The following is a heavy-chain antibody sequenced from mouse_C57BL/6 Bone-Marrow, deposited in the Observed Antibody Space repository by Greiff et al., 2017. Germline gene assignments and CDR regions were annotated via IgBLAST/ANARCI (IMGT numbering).Heavy chain of an antibody. D-gene: IGHD1-1*01. Sequence: EVKLVASGGGLVQPGGSLKLSCAASGFTFSDYYMYWVRQTPEKRLEWVAYISNGGGSTYYPDTVKGRFTISRDNAKNTLYLQMSRLKSEDTAMYYCARHHYYGSLYWGQGTLVTVSA. CDR1: GFTFSDYY. V-gene: IGHV5-12*01. J-gene: IGHJ3*01. CDR2: ISNGGGST. CDR3: ARHHYYGSLY.